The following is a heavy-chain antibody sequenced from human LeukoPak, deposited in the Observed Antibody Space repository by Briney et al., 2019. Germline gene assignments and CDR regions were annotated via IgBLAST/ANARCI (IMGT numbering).Heavy chain of an antibody. CDR2: IYYSGGT. Sequence: SETLSLTCTVSGGSFSSGTYYWGWIRQSPGKGLEWIGSIYYSGGTYYNPSLKSRVTISVDVSKNQFSLRLSSVTAADTAVYYCAGLYSNNWYSYFDPWGQGTLVTVSS. D-gene: IGHD6-13*01. V-gene: IGHV4-39*01. CDR1: GGSFSSGTYY. J-gene: IGHJ5*02. CDR3: AGLYSNNWYSYFDP.